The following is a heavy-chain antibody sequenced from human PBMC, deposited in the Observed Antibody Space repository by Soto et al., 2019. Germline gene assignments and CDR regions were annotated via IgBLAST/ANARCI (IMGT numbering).Heavy chain of an antibody. CDR2: ISGSGGST. CDR1: AFTFSSYA. J-gene: IGHJ6*03. Sequence: PGGSLRLSCAASAFTFSSYAMSWVRQAPGKGLEWVSAISGSGGSTYYADTVKGRFTISRANSKNTLYLQMNSLRAEDTAVYYCANRLRRGYYMDVWGKGTTVTVSS. D-gene: IGHD4-17*01. CDR3: ANRLRRGYYMDV. V-gene: IGHV3-23*01.